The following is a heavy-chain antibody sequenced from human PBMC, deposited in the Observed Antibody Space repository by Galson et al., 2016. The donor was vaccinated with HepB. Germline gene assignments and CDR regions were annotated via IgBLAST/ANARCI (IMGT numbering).Heavy chain of an antibody. CDR1: GFSFSSYA. D-gene: IGHD2-2*01. Sequence: SLRLSCAASGFSFSSYAMSWVRQAPGKGLEWVSSISGSGGTTFYADSVKGRFTISRDNSKNTLYLQMNSRRVEDTAVYYCAKYQLLFGDAFDIWGQGTMVTVSP. CDR3: AKYQLLFGDAFDI. CDR2: ISGSGGTT. V-gene: IGHV3-23*01. J-gene: IGHJ3*02.